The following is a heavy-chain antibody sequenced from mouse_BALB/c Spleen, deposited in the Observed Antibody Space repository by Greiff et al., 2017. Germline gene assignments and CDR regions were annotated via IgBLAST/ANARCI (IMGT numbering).Heavy chain of an antibody. CDR1: GFTFSSFG. D-gene: IGHD2-12*01. V-gene: IGHV5-17*02. CDR2: ISSGSSTI. J-gene: IGHJ4*01. Sequence: DVHLVESGGGLVQPGGSRKLSCAASGFTFSSFGMHWVRQAPEKGLEWVAYISSGSSTIYYADTVKGRFTISRDNPKNTLFLQMTSLRSEDTAMYYCAREGDDGYAMDYWGQGTSVTVSS. CDR3: AREGDDGYAMDY.